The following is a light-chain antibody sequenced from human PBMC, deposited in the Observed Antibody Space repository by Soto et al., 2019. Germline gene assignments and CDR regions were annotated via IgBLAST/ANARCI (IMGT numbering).Light chain of an antibody. J-gene: IGLJ1*01. CDR1: SSDVGGYNY. CDR2: EVS. CDR3: QSYDSSLSGYV. Sequence: QSALTQPASVSGSPGQSITISCTGTSSDVGGYNYVSWYQQHPGKAPKLMIYEVSYRPSGVSDRFSGSKSGTSASLAITGLQAEDEADYYCQSYDSSLSGYVFGTGTKLTVL. V-gene: IGLV2-14*01.